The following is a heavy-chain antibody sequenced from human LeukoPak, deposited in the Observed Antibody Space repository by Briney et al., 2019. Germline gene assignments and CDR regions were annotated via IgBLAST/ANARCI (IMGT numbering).Heavy chain of an antibody. D-gene: IGHD6-13*01. CDR3: ARRMDSSSWYAGNDAFDI. Sequence: GGSLRLSCAASGFTFSSYAMSWVRQAPGKGLEWVSYISSSGSTIYYADSVKGRFTISRDNAKNSLYLQMNSLRAEDTAVYYCARRMDSSSWYAGNDAFDIWGQGTMVTVSS. J-gene: IGHJ3*02. CDR2: ISSSGSTI. V-gene: IGHV3-48*04. CDR1: GFTFSSYA.